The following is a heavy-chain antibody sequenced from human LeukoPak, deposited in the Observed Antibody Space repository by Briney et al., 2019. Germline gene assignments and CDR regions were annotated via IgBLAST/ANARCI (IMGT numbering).Heavy chain of an antibody. CDR1: GDSVSSNSAA. J-gene: IGHJ6*03. D-gene: IGHD6-13*01. V-gene: IGHV6-1*01. CDR2: TYYRSKWYN. CDR3: AREAAAVFGYYYYYYMDV. Sequence: SQTLSLTCALSGDSVSSNSAAWNWIRQSPSRGLEWLGRTYYRSKWYNDDAVSVKSRITINPDTSKDQFSLQLNSVTPEDTAVYYCAREAAAVFGYYYYYYMDVWGKGTTVTISS.